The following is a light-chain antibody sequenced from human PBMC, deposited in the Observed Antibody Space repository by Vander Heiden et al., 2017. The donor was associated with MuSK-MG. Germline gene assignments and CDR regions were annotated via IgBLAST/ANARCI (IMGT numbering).Light chain of an antibody. CDR3: QVWDSSDDGG. CDR1: NIGGKI. CDR2: SDS. J-gene: IGLJ2*01. Sequence: SYVLTQPPSVSVAPGKTARITCGGNNIGGKIVQWYQQKPGQAPVLGIYSDSDRPSGIPERFSGSNSGNTDTLTISRVEAGDEADDYCQVWDSSDDGGFGGGTKLTVL. V-gene: IGLV3-21*01.